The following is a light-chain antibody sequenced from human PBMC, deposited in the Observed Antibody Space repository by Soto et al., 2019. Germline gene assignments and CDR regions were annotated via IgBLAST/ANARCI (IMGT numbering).Light chain of an antibody. CDR3: QQRSNWPRT. V-gene: IGKV3-11*01. Sequence: EIVLTQSPATLCLSPGERATLSCRASQSVSRNLAWYQQKPGQAPRLLIYDASNRATGIPARFSGSGSGTDFTLTISSLEPEDFAVYYCQQRSNWPRTFGQGTRLEIK. CDR1: QSVSRN. J-gene: IGKJ5*01. CDR2: DAS.